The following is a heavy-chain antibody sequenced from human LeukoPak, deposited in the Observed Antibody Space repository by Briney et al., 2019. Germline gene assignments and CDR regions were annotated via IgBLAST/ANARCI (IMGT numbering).Heavy chain of an antibody. CDR2: INPNSGGT. J-gene: IGHJ3*02. V-gene: IGHV1-2*02. Sequence: ASVKVSCKASGYTFTGYYMHWVRQAPGQGREWMGCINPNSGGTNYAQKFQGRVTMTRDTSISTAYMELSRLRSDDTDVYYCASLFVAAADLDAFDIWGQGTMVTVSS. CDR1: GYTFTGYY. D-gene: IGHD6-13*01. CDR3: ASLFVAAADLDAFDI.